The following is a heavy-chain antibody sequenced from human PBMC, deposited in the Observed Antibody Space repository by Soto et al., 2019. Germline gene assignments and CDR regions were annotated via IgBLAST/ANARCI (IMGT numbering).Heavy chain of an antibody. D-gene: IGHD6-19*01. J-gene: IGHJ4*02. V-gene: IGHV3-53*01. CDR3: VQTTGWPGFDF. CDR1: GFAVSSKY. Sequence: EVQLVESGGGWIQPGGSLRLSCAASGFAVSSKYMTWVRQAPGKGLEWVSVIYGGGTTYYADSVKGRFTISRDTSKNTLYLQMNSQRAEDTAVYYCVQTTGWPGFDFWGQGTLVTVSS. CDR2: IYGGGTT.